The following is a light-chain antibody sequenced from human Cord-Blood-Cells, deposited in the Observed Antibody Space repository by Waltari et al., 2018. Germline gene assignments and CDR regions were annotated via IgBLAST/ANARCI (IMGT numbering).Light chain of an antibody. CDR2: EGS. J-gene: IGLJ3*02. CDR3: CSYAGSSTWV. V-gene: IGLV2-23*01. Sequence: QSALTQPASVSGSPGQSLTISCTGTSRDVGGYNLVSWYQQHPGKDPKLMIYEGSKRPSGVSNRFSGSKSGNTASLTISGLQAEDEADYYCCSYAGSSTWVFGGGTKLTVL. CDR1: SRDVGGYNL.